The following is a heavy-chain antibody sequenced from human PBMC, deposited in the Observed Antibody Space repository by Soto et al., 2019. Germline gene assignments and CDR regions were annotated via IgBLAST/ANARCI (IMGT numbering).Heavy chain of an antibody. CDR2: IIPIFGTA. CDR1: GGTFSSYA. Sequence: QVQLVQSGAEVKKPGSSVKVSCKASGGTFSSYAISWVRQAPGQGLEWMGGIIPIFGTANYAQEFQGRVTITADESTSTAYMELSSLRSEDTAVYYCARGEGITMVRGVKLNYYYGMDVWGQGTTVTVSS. J-gene: IGHJ6*02. D-gene: IGHD3-10*01. CDR3: ARGEGITMVRGVKLNYYYGMDV. V-gene: IGHV1-69*01.